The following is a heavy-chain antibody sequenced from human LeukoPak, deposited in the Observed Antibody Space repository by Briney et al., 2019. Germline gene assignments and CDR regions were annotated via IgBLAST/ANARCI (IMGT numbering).Heavy chain of an antibody. CDR1: GGSISSGDYY. J-gene: IGHJ4*02. CDR3: ARFNPYYSNTDY. V-gene: IGHV4-30-4*08. Sequence: ASQTLSLTCTVSGGSISSGDYYWSWIRQPPGQGLEWIGYIYYSGSTYYNPSLKSRVTISVDTSKNQFSLKLSSVTAADTAVHYCARFNPYYSNTDYWGQGTLVTVSS. D-gene: IGHD4-11*01. CDR2: IYYSGST.